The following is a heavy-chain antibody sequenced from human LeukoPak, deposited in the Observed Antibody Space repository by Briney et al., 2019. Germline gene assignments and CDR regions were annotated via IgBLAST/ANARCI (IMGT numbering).Heavy chain of an antibody. Sequence: SETLSLTCTVSGGSISSYYWSWIRQPPGKGLEWIGYIYYSGSTNYNPSLKSRVTISVDTSKNQFSLKLSSVTAADTAVYYCAREKQQLGYDAFDIWGQGTMVTVSS. CDR3: AREKQQLGYDAFDI. J-gene: IGHJ3*02. V-gene: IGHV4-59*01. CDR1: GGSISSYY. D-gene: IGHD6-13*01. CDR2: IYYSGST.